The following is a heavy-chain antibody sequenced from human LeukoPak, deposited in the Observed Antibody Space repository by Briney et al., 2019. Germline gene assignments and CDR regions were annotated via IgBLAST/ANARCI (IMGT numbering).Heavy chain of an antibody. V-gene: IGHV1-69*05. D-gene: IGHD4-17*01. J-gene: IGHJ5*02. CDR1: GGTFSSYA. CDR3: ARAQYGDYSAWFDP. CDR2: IIPIFGTA. Sequence: GSSVKVSCKASGGTFSSYAISWVRQAPGQGLEWMGGIIPIFGTANYAQKFQGRVTMTRDTSISTAYMELSRLRSDDTAVYYCARAQYGDYSAWFDPWGQGTLVTVSS.